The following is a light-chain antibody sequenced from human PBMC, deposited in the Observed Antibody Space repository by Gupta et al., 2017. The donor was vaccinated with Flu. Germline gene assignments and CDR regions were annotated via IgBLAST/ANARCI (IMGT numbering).Light chain of an antibody. J-gene: IGLJ2*01. V-gene: IGLV2-8*01. CDR2: EVS. CDR3: SSHAGSKIVV. CDR1: SSDVGGYNY. Sequence: QSALTQPPSASGSPGQSVTISCTGTSSDVGGYNYVSWYQQHPGKAPKLMIYEVSKRPSGVPDRFSGSKSGNTASLTXSXLQAEDXADYYCSSHAGSKIVVLGGGTKLTVL.